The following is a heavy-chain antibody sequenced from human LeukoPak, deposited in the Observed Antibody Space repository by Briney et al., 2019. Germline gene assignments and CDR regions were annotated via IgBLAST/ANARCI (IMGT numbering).Heavy chain of an antibody. Sequence: PGGSLRLSCAASGFTFSSYSMNWVRQAPGKGLEWVSSISSSSYIYYADSVKGRLTISRDNSKNTVYVQMNSLRAEDTAVYYCARDPSTLTRRDDYWGQGTLVTVSS. J-gene: IGHJ4*02. D-gene: IGHD1-1*01. V-gene: IGHV3-21*04. CDR1: GFTFSSYS. CDR2: ISSSSYI. CDR3: ARDPSTLTRRDDY.